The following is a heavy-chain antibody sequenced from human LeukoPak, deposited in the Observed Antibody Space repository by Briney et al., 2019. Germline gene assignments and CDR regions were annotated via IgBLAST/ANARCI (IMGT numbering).Heavy chain of an antibody. CDR2: IWYDGSNK. V-gene: IGHV3-33*01. J-gene: IGHJ5*02. CDR1: GFTFSSYG. Sequence: GGSLRLSCAASGFTFSSYGMHWVRQAPGKGLEWVAVIWYDGSNKYYADSVKGRFTISRDNSKNTLYLQMNSLRAEDTAVYYCARDRRRANNWFDPWGQGTLVTVSS. D-gene: IGHD5-12*01. CDR3: ARDRRRANNWFDP.